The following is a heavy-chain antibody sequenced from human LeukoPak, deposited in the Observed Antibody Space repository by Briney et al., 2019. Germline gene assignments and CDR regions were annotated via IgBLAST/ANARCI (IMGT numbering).Heavy chain of an antibody. D-gene: IGHD3-22*01. V-gene: IGHV3-23*01. CDR2: IGASGADT. CDR1: GFTFTNYA. CDR3: ARRPRDTSRYYLGAFHD. J-gene: IGHJ3*01. Sequence: HPGGSLRLSCAASGFTFTNYAMTWVRQAPGKGLEWVSVIGASGADTYYSDSVKGRFTVSRDNSQNTLFLHMSSLRAEDTAVYFCARRPRDTSRYYLGAFHDWVQGTTVTVSS.